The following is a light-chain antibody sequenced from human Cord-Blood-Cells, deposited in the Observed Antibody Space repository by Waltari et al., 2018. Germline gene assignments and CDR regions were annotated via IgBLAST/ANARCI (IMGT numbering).Light chain of an antibody. J-gene: IGLJ3*02. CDR2: EGS. CDR3: CSYAGSSTWV. V-gene: IGLV2-23*01. Sequence: QSALTQPASVSGSPGQSITISCTGTSSDVGSYNLVSWYQQHPGKAPKLMIYEGSKRTSGVSTRFSCSKSGNTASLTISGLQAEDEADYYCCSYAGSSTWVFGGGTKLTVL. CDR1: SSDVGSYNL.